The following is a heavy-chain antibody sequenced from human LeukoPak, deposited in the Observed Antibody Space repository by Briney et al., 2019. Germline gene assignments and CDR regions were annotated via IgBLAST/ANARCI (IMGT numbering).Heavy chain of an antibody. Sequence: SETLSLTCAVSGYSISSGYYWGWIRQPPGKGLEWIGSIYHSGSTYYNPSLKSRVTISVDTSKNQFSLRLSSVTAADTAVYYCARGLRGSSYYFDSWGQGTLVTVSS. CDR3: ARGLRGSSYYFDS. J-gene: IGHJ4*02. V-gene: IGHV4-38-2*01. CDR2: IYHSGST. D-gene: IGHD6-13*01. CDR1: GYSISSGYY.